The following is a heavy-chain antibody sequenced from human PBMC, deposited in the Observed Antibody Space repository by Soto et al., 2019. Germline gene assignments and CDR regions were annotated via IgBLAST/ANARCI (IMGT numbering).Heavy chain of an antibody. CDR2: INPSGGST. CDR1: GYTFTSYY. J-gene: IGHJ5*02. CDR3: ARKHSLDYIRWGLDP. V-gene: IGHV1-46*01. D-gene: IGHD4-4*01. Sequence: ASVKVSCKASGYTFTSYYMHWVRQAPGQGLEWMGIINPSGGSTSYAQKFQGRVTMARDTSTSTVYMELSSLRSEDTATYYCARKHSLDYIRWGLDPWGQGTLVTVSS.